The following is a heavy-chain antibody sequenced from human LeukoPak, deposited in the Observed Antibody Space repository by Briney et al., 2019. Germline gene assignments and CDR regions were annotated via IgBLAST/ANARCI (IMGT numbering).Heavy chain of an antibody. CDR2: VYYTGST. Sequence: SETLSLTCTVSGGSISRNNYSWGWIRQPPGKGLEWIGTVYYTGSTSYNPSLKSRVTISVDTSKNQFSLKLSSVTAADTAIYYCATHVDATRGYYFEHWGQGTLVTVSS. CDR1: GGSISRNNYS. J-gene: IGHJ4*02. CDR3: ATHVDATRGYYFEH. V-gene: IGHV4-39*01. D-gene: IGHD5-18*01.